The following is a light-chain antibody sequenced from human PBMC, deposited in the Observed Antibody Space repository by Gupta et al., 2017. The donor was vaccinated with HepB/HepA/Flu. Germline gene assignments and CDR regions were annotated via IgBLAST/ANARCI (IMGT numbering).Light chain of an antibody. CDR3: CSYAGSYTSHVV. CDR1: SSDVGGYNY. J-gene: IGLJ2*01. CDR2: DVS. Sequence: QSALTQPRSACGSLRQSVTLSCTGTSSDVGGYNYVSWYQQHPGKAPKLMIYDVSKRPSGVPDRFSGSKSGNTASLTISGLQAEDEADYYCCSYAGSYTSHVVFGGGTKLTVL. V-gene: IGLV2-11*01.